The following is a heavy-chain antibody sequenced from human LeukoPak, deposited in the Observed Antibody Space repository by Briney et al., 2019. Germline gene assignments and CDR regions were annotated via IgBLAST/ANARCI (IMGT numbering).Heavy chain of an antibody. D-gene: IGHD3-22*01. Sequence: PGGSLRLSCAASAFTFSNYWMNWVRQAPGKGLEWVANIKQDGSEKYYVDSVKGRFTISRDNARNSLYLQMNSLRAEDTAVYYCARDNYDSSGPYYFDYWGQGTLVTVSS. CDR1: AFTFSNYW. J-gene: IGHJ4*02. CDR2: IKQDGSEK. V-gene: IGHV3-7*01. CDR3: ARDNYDSSGPYYFDY.